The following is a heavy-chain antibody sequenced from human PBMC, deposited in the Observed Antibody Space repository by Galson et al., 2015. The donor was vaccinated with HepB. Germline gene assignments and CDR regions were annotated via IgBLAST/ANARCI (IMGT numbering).Heavy chain of an antibody. CDR2: TYYRSKWYN. D-gene: IGHD6-19*01. Sequence: CAISGDSVSSNSAAWNWIRQSPSRGLVWLGRTYYRSKWYNDYAVSVKSRITINPDTSKNQFSLQLNSVTPEDTAVYYCARDPGAVAGTLFDYWGQGTLVTVSS. V-gene: IGHV6-1*01. CDR3: ARDPGAVAGTLFDY. CDR1: GDSVSSNSAA. J-gene: IGHJ4*02.